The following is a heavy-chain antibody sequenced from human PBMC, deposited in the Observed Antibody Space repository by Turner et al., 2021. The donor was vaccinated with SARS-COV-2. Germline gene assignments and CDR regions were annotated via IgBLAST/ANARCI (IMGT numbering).Heavy chain of an antibody. CDR3: AKLGVTESLLIIDAFDR. CDR2: FDFENGET. V-gene: IGHV1-24*01. J-gene: IGHJ3*01. D-gene: IGHD3-9*01. Sequence: VPVVQSWAEVKQPGASVKVSCKVSENTLTKLAIHWVRQSPGKGLEWRGGFDFENGETMNAEGFQGRLTLTADTSTNTAYMEMSSLRSEDTAIYYCAKLGVTESLLIIDAFDRWGQGTWVTVSS. CDR1: ENTLTKLA.